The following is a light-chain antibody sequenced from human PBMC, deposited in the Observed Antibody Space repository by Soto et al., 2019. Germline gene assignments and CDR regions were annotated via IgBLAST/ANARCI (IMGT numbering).Light chain of an antibody. CDR3: QQYDSSTWT. CDR2: DAS. J-gene: IGKJ1*01. CDR1: QSVSSNY. Sequence: ENVLTQSPGTLSLSPGERATLSCRASQSVSSNYLAWYQQKPGQAPRLLIYDASNRATGIPDRFSGSGSGTDVTLTISRLEPEDFAVYYCQQYDSSTWTFGQGTKVDI. V-gene: IGKV3-20*01.